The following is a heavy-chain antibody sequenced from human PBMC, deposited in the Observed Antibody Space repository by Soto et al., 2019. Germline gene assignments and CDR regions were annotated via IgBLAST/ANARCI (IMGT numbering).Heavy chain of an antibody. J-gene: IGHJ5*02. Sequence: SETLSLTCTVSGGSISSYYWSWIRQPPGKGLEWIGYIYYSGSTNYNPSLKSRVTISVDTSKNQFSLKLSSVTAADTAVYYCARTPPHYYDSSGYYSPWGQGTLVTVSS. CDR1: GGSISSYY. CDR2: IYYSGST. V-gene: IGHV4-59*01. CDR3: ARTPPHYYDSSGYYSP. D-gene: IGHD3-22*01.